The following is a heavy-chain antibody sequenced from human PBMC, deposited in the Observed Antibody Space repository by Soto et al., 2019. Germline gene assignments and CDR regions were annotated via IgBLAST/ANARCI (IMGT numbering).Heavy chain of an antibody. CDR2: IYPGDSDT. J-gene: IGHJ6*02. CDR1: GYSFTSYC. Sequence: XESLKNCSKGSGYSFTSYCIGWVRQMPGKGLEGMGIIYPGDSDTRYSPSFQGQVTISADKSISTAYLQWSSLKASDTAMYYCARQANCSSTSCYVYYYYGMDVWGQGTTVTVSS. CDR3: ARQANCSSTSCYVYYYYGMDV. D-gene: IGHD2-2*01. V-gene: IGHV5-51*01.